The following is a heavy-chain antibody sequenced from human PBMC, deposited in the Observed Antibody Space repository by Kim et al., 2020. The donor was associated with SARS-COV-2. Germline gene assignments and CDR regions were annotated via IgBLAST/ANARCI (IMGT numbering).Heavy chain of an antibody. CDR1: GFTFGVYA. V-gene: IGHV3-9*01. Sequence: GGSLRLSCAASGFTFGVYAMHWVRQAPGKGLEWVSRISWNSGSTGYADSVKGRFTISRDNAKNSLYLQMNSLRAEDTALYYCAKAHGAAGTEKGYYFYYSGQEALLTVSS. CDR3: AKAHGAAGTEKGYYFYY. CDR2: ISWNSGST. D-gene: IGHD6-19*01. J-gene: IGHJ4*02.